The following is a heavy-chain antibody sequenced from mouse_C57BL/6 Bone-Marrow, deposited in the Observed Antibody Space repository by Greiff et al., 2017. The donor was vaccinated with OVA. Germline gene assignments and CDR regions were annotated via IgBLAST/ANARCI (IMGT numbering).Heavy chain of an antibody. CDR2: IYPGSGNT. Sequence: VQLQQSGAELVRPGASVKLSCKASGYTFTDYYINWVKQRPGQGLEWIARIYPGSGNTYYNEKFKGKATLTAEKSSSTAYMQLSSLTSEDSAVYFCARGYYGSRSYWYFDVWGTGTTVTVSS. V-gene: IGHV1-76*01. CDR3: ARGYYGSRSYWYFDV. CDR1: GYTFTDYY. D-gene: IGHD1-1*01. J-gene: IGHJ1*03.